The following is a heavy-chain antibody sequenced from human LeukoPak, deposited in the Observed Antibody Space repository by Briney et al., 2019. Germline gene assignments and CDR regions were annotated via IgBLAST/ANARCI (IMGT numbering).Heavy chain of an antibody. CDR2: IYHSGST. D-gene: IGHD5-12*01. Sequence: LSLTCAVSGGSISSGGYSWSWIRQPPGTGLEWLGYIYHSGSTYYNPSLKSRVTISVDRSKNQFSLKLSSVTAADTAVYYCARGGYSGYVGYFDYWGQGTLVTVSS. CDR1: GGSISSGGYS. J-gene: IGHJ4*02. V-gene: IGHV4-30-2*01. CDR3: ARGGYSGYVGYFDY.